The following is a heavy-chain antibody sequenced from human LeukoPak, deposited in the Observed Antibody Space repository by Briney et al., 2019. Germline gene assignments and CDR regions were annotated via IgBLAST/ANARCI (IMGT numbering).Heavy chain of an antibody. CDR1: GGSISGYY. V-gene: IGHV4-4*07. CDR2: IFSSGST. Sequence: SETLSLTCTVSGGSISGYYWSWIRQPAGQGLECIGRIFSSGSTNYNPSLKSRVTISVDASKSQFSLELSSVTAADTAVYYCVRGSIAATGSYFDYWGLGTVVTVSS. J-gene: IGHJ4*02. D-gene: IGHD6-13*01. CDR3: VRGSIAATGSYFDY.